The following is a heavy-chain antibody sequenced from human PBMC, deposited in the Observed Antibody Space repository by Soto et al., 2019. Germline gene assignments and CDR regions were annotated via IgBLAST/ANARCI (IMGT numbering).Heavy chain of an antibody. Sequence: EVQLLESGGGLVQPGGSLRLSCAASGFSFSNYAMSWVRQAPGKGLEWVSATSAGGVSTYYADSVKGRFTISRDNSKNTLYLQMNSLRADDTAVYYCAKSCRSGNYYYYGMDVWGQGTTVTVSS. V-gene: IGHV3-23*01. CDR2: TSAGGVST. CDR3: AKSCRSGNYYYYGMDV. CDR1: GFSFSNYA. D-gene: IGHD6-25*01. J-gene: IGHJ6*02.